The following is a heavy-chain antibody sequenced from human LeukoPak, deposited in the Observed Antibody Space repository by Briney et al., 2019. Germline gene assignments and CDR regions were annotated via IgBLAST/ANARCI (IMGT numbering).Heavy chain of an antibody. Sequence: PGGSLRLSCAASGFTFSSYAMHWVRQAPGQGLEWVAVISYDGSNKYYADSVKGRFTISRDNSKNTLYLQMNSLRAEDTAVYYCARDSSRYSSSWCLSYWGQGTLVTVSS. J-gene: IGHJ4*02. D-gene: IGHD6-13*01. CDR1: GFTFSSYA. CDR2: ISYDGSNK. CDR3: ARDSSRYSSSWCLSY. V-gene: IGHV3-30*04.